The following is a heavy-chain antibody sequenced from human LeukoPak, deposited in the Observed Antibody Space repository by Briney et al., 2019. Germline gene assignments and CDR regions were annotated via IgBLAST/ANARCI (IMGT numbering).Heavy chain of an antibody. CDR3: ARHSTSYSSSWWDYYYYMDV. CDR2: NYPGDSDT. V-gene: IGHV5-51*01. D-gene: IGHD6-13*01. CDR1: GSGFTSYW. J-gene: IGHJ6*03. Sequence: GASLKISYKGSGSGFTSYWIGWVRPMPGKGLEWMGINYPGDSDTRYSPSFQGQVTISADKSISTAYLLWSSLKASDTAMYYCARHSTSYSSSWWDYYYYMDVWGKGTTVTVSS.